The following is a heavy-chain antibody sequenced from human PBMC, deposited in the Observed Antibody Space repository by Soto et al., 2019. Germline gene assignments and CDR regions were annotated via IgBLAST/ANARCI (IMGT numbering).Heavy chain of an antibody. CDR2: IKQDGSEK. CDR1: GFTFSSYW. CDR3: ATALRLGELSFPTSPDY. V-gene: IGHV3-7*01. D-gene: IGHD3-16*02. Sequence: PGGSLRLSCAASGFTFSSYWMSWVRQAPGKGLEWVANIKQDGSEKYYVDSVKGRFTISRDNAKNSLYLQMNSLRAEDTAVYYCATALRLGELSFPTSPDYWGQGTLVTVYS. J-gene: IGHJ4*02.